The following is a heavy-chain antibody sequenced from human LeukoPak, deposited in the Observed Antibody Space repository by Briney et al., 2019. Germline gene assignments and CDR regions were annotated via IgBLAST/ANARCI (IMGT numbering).Heavy chain of an antibody. D-gene: IGHD5-18*01. CDR3: ARVSFVDTAMVTGYYYYYGMDV. Sequence: PSETLSLTCTVCGGSISSYYWSWIRQPPGKGLEWIGYIYYSGSTNYNPSLKSRVTISVDTSKNQFSLKLSSVTAADTAVYYCARVSFVDTAMVTGYYYYYGMDVWGQGTTVTVSS. V-gene: IGHV4-59*01. J-gene: IGHJ6*02. CDR2: IYYSGST. CDR1: GGSISSYY.